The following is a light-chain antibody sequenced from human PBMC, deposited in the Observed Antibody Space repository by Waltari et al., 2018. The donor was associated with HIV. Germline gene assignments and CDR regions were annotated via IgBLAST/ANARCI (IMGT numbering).Light chain of an antibody. J-gene: IGKJ3*01. CDR3: QQSYSNPLT. Sequence: DIQMTQSPSSLSASVGDRITISCRAGKRFSTPLKWYQRKLGKVTKFLIDGASTLQIGAASGVSGSGSGTHFTLTIINLQPEDFATYYCQQSYSNPLTLGPGTKVDVK. CDR1: KRFSTP. V-gene: IGKV1-39*01. CDR2: GAS.